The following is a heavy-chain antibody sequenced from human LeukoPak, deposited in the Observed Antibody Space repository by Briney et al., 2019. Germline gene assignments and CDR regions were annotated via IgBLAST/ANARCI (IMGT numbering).Heavy chain of an antibody. V-gene: IGHV2-5*02. J-gene: IGHJ3*02. CDR1: GISRSTSGVG. D-gene: IGHD3-22*01. CDR2: IYWDDDK. Sequence: SGPTQTKNPPTPTLTCTFSGISRSTSGVGVGWIRPPPEKALESLALIYWDDDKRYSTSLKSWLTITKDTSKNQVVLTMTNMDPVDTATYYCVHGLDSSGYYALDTGDAFDIWDQGTMVTVSS. CDR3: VHGLDSSGYYALDTGDAFDI.